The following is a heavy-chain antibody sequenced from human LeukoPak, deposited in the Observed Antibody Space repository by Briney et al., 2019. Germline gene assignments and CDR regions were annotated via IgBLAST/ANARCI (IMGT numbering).Heavy chain of an antibody. D-gene: IGHD6-19*01. CDR1: GFTFSDYA. J-gene: IGHJ4*02. V-gene: IGHV3-64D*06. CDR2: ISSNGGNT. Sequence: QPGGSLRLSCSASGFTFSDYAMFWVRQAPGKGLEYVSAISSNGGNTYYADSVKGRFTISRDNSKNTLYLQMSSLRAEDTAVYYCARGAPDSSGWDYWGQGTLVTVSS. CDR3: ARGAPDSSGWDY.